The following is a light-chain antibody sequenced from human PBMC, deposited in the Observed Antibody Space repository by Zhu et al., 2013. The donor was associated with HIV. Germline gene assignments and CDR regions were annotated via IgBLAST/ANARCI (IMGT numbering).Light chain of an antibody. CDR3: QHYNSYPLT. V-gene: IGKV1-39*01. CDR1: QTISTY. CDR2: PAS. J-gene: IGKJ1*01. Sequence: DIQMTQSPSSLSASVGDRVTITCRASQTISTYLNWYQQKPGKAPELLIFPASTLQSGVPPRFSGSGSGTHFTLTITGLQPDDFATYYCQHYNSYPLTFGQGTKVEIK.